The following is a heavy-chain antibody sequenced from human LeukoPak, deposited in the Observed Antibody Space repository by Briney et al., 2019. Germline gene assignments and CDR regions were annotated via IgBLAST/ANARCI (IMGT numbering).Heavy chain of an antibody. D-gene: IGHD3-16*01. Sequence: GSLRLSCAASGFTFSSYSMNWVRQAPGKGLEWVSSISSSSSYIYYADSVKGRFTISRDNAKNSLYLQMNSLRAEDTAVYYCARANPRVSYSNWFDPWGQGTLVTVSS. CDR3: ARANPRVSYSNWFDP. V-gene: IGHV3-21*01. CDR1: GFTFSSYS. J-gene: IGHJ5*02. CDR2: ISSSSSYI.